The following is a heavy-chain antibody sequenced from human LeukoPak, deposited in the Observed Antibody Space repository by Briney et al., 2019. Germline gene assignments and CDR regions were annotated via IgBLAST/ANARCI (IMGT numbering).Heavy chain of an antibody. J-gene: IGHJ4*02. CDR1: GFTFSTYA. CDR3: ARIVQWPKGFDH. CDR2: ISIGGNT. V-gene: IGHV3-23*01. D-gene: IGHD6-19*01. Sequence: GGSLRLSCAASGFTFSTYAMTWVRQAPGKGLEYVSAISIGGNTFYADSVKGRFTISRDNSKNTLYLQMSSLRVEDTAAYYCARIVQWPKGFDHWGQGTLDTVSS.